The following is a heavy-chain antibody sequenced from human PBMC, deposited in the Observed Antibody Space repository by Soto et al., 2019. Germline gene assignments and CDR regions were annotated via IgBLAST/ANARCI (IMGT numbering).Heavy chain of an antibody. D-gene: IGHD3-22*01. J-gene: IGHJ5*02. Sequence: QVQLVESGGGVVQPGRSLILSCAASGFTFSGYGFHWVRQAPGKGLEWVAVIWYDGSKKYYADSVKGRFTISRDNSKNTVYLQMDSLRAEDTAVYYCARDTDTSSHYSRFDPWGQGTLVTVSP. CDR3: ARDTDTSSHYSRFDP. V-gene: IGHV3-33*01. CDR1: GFTFSGYG. CDR2: IWYDGSKK.